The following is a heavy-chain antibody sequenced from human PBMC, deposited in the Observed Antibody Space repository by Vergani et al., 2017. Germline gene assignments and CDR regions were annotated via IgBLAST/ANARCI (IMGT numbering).Heavy chain of an antibody. CDR3: GKLTHGTLLMGGPIWGH. CDR2: ISGGDDTS. Sequence: EVQMLESGGGLVQPGGSRRLSCVASGFTFSNYHMNWFRQAPGKGLEWVSTISGGDDTSAYAESMKGRFSISRDNSKNTLYLQMNSLRAEDTAVYYCGKLTHGTLLMGGPIWGHWGQGTLVTVSS. V-gene: IGHV3-23*01. D-gene: IGHD1/OR15-1a*01. CDR1: GFTFSNYH. J-gene: IGHJ4*02.